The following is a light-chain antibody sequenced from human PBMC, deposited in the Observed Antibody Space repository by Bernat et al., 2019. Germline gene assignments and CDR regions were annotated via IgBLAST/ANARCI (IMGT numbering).Light chain of an antibody. CDR3: SSYTRSSTYV. CDR2: DVS. CDR1: SSDVGGYNY. Sequence: QSALTQPASVSGSPGQSITISCTGTSSDVGGYNYVSWYQQHPGKAPKLMIYDVSNRPSGVSNRFSGSKSGNTASLTISGLQAADEADYYCSSYTRSSTYVFGTGTKVTVL. J-gene: IGLJ1*01. V-gene: IGLV2-14*01.